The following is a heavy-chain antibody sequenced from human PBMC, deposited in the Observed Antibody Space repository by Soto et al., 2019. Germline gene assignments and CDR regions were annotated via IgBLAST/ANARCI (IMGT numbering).Heavy chain of an antibody. CDR2: ISGGGGGT. CDR1: GFTFNSYA. D-gene: IGHD3-9*01. J-gene: IGHJ4*02. V-gene: IGHV3-23*01. Sequence: LRLSCAASGFTFNSYAMNWVRQAPGKGLEWVSSISGGGGGTYYADSVKGRLTISRDNSKNTLYLQMNSLRAEDTALYYCAKGSHYDILTAYHAFDYWGPGTLVTVSS. CDR3: AKGSHYDILTAYHAFDY.